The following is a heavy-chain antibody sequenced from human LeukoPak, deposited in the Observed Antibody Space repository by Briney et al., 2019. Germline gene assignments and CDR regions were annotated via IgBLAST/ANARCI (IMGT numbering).Heavy chain of an antibody. V-gene: IGHV1-69*06. D-gene: IGHD5-12*01. CDR2: IIPIFGTA. J-gene: IGHJ6*03. Sequence: ASVKLSCKASGGTFSSYAISWVRQAPGQGREWMGGIIPIFGTANYAQKFQGRVTITADKSTSTAYMELSSLRSEDTAVYYCARDGVATIEDYYYHYMDVWGKGTTVTVSS. CDR1: GGTFSSYA. CDR3: ARDGVATIEDYYYHYMDV.